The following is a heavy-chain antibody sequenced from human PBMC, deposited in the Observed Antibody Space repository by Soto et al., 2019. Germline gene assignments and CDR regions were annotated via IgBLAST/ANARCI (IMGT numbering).Heavy chain of an antibody. CDR2: IYYSGST. V-gene: IGHV4-59*08. J-gene: IGHJ3*02. Sequence: QVQLQESGPGLVKPSETLSLTCTVSGDSISNYYWSWIRQPPGMGLEWIGYIYYSGSTNYNTSLKSRVTTSVDTSKNQFSMKLSCVTAAYTAVYYCARHLWVGSSWYLGAFDIWGQGTMVTVSS. CDR3: ARHLWVGSSWYLGAFDI. D-gene: IGHD6-13*01. CDR1: GDSISNYY.